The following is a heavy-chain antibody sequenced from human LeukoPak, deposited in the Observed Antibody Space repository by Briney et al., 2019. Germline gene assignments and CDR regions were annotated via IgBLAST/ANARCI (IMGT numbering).Heavy chain of an antibody. V-gene: IGHV3-30*02. D-gene: IGHD1-26*01. J-gene: IGHJ6*03. Sequence: PGGSLRLSCEASGFTFSSYDMHWVRQAPGKGLEWVAFIRYDGSYTYYADSVKGRFTISRDNAENSLYLQMNSLRAEDTAVYYCARDPYSGSYGDYYYYMDVWGKGTTVTISS. CDR2: IRYDGSYT. CDR3: ARDPYSGSYGDYYYYMDV. CDR1: GFTFSSYD.